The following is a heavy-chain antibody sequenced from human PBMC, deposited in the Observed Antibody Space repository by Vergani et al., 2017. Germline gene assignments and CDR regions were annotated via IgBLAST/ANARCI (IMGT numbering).Heavy chain of an antibody. CDR2: IIPIFGTA. V-gene: IGHV1-69*01. D-gene: IGHD2-2*02. CDR3: ARDDWGPFVVPAAIKWFDP. Sequence: QVQLVQSGAEVKKPGSSVKVSCKASGGTFSSYAISWVRQAPGQGLEWMGGIIPIFGTANYAQKFQGRVTITADESTSTAYMELSSLRAEDTAVYYCARDDWGPFVVPAAIKWFDPWGQGTLVTVSS. J-gene: IGHJ5*02. CDR1: GGTFSSYA.